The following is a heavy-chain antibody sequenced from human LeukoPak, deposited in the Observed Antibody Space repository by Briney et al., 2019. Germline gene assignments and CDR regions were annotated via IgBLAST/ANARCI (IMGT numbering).Heavy chain of an antibody. Sequence: SETLSLTCAVYGGSFSGYYWSWIRQPPGKGLEWIGEINHSGSTNYNPSLKSRVTISVDTSKNQFSLKLSSVTAADTAVYYCARALAYCGGDCYSWDYWGQGTLVTVSS. CDR2: INHSGST. V-gene: IGHV4-34*01. CDR1: GGSFSGYY. D-gene: IGHD2-21*02. J-gene: IGHJ4*02. CDR3: ARALAYCGGDCYSWDY.